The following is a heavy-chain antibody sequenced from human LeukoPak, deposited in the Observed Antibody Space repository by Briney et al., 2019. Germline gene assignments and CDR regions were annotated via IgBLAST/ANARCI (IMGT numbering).Heavy chain of an antibody. CDR3: AKDVY. CDR2: MYSGGTA. CDR1: GFIVNSKY. V-gene: IGHV3-53*01. J-gene: IGHJ4*02. Sequence: QAGGSLRLSCAASGFIVNSKYMSWIRQAPGKELEWVSVMYSGGTAFYADSVRGRFTISRDNSKNTLYLQMNRLRVEDTAVYYCAKDVYWGQGTLVTVSS.